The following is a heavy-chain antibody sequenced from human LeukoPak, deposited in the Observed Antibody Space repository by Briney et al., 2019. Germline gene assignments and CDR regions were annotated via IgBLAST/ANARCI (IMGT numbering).Heavy chain of an antibody. CDR1: GFTFSSYS. CDR2: ISSSSSTI. J-gene: IGHJ4*02. CDR3: ARAVESGELGFDY. Sequence: GGSLRLSGAASGFTFSSYSMTWVRQAPGRGLEWVSSISSSSSTIYYADPVQGRFTISRDNAKNSLYLQMNSLRDEATAVYYCARAVESGELGFDYWGQGTLVTVSS. D-gene: IGHD7-27*01. V-gene: IGHV3-48*02.